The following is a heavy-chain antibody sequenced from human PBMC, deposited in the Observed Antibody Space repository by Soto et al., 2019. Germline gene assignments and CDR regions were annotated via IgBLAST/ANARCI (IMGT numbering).Heavy chain of an antibody. CDR3: ARAIRGVDRGAWFAP. V-gene: IGHV4-31*03. D-gene: IGHD2-21*02. J-gene: IGHJ5*02. CDR1: GGSISSDSYF. CDR2: VHYSATT. Sequence: QVQLQESGPGLVKPSQTLSLTCTVSGGSISSDSYFWSWIRQHPGEGLEWIGHVHYSATTYYNPSHTSRVSISVDRSKNQSSLKLSSVTAADTAIYYCARAIRGVDRGAWFAPWGQGNLVTVSS.